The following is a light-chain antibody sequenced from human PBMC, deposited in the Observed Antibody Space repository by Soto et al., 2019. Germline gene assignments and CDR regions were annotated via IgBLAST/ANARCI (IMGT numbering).Light chain of an antibody. CDR1: SSDVGGYNY. V-gene: IGLV2-8*01. J-gene: IGLJ1*01. Sequence: LTQPPSASGSPGQSVTISCTGTSSDVGGYNYVSWYQQYPGKAPQLVIYEVNKRPSGVPDRFSGSKSGNTASLTVSGLQAEDEADYYCSSYVGTKSYVFGTGTKVTVL. CDR3: SSYVGTKSYV. CDR2: EVN.